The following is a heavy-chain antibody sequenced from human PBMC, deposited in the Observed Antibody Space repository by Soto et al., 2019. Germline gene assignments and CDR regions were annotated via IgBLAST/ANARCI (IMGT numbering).Heavy chain of an antibody. D-gene: IGHD1-1*01. CDR2: ISSSSSTI. V-gene: IGHV3-48*02. J-gene: IGHJ4*02. CDR1: GFTFLSYS. Sequence: PGGSLRLSCAASGFTFLSYSLNWVRQAPGKGLEWISYISSSSSTISYVDSVKGRFTISRDNAKNSLFLQMNSLRDEDTAMYYCAVALTTDFSFDNWGRGTLVTVSS. CDR3: AVALTTDFSFDN.